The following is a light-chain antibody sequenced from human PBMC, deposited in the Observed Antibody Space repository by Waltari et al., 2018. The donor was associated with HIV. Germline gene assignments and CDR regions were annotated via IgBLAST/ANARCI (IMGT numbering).Light chain of an antibody. CDR2: ATS. Sequence: DIVLTQSPGTLSLSPGESATLSCRASQSVSSHYLAWYQQKPGQAPRLLIYATSSRATGIPDRFSGSGSGTDSTLSISRLEPEDFAVYYCQQYDGSPPWTFGQGTKVEIK. V-gene: IGKV3-20*01. J-gene: IGKJ1*01. CDR3: QQYDGSPPWT. CDR1: QSVSSHY.